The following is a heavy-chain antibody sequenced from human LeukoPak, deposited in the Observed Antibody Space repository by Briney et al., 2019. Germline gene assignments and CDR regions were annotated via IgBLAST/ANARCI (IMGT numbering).Heavy chain of an antibody. J-gene: IGHJ3*02. CDR3: ARDRITIGAFDI. CDR2: IYYSGST. Sequence: SETLSLTCTVSGGSISSGGYYWSWIRQHPGKGLEWIGYIYYSGSTYYNPSLKSRVTISVDTSKNQFSLKLSSVTAADTAVYYCARDRITIGAFDIWGQGTMVTDSS. V-gene: IGHV4-31*03. D-gene: IGHD3-10*01. CDR1: GGSISSGGYY.